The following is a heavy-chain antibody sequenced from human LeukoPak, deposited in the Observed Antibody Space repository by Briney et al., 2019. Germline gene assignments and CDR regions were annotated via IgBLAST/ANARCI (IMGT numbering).Heavy chain of an antibody. CDR1: GYSFTNYW. D-gene: IGHD6-19*01. CDR2: IYPRGSDT. V-gene: IGHV5-51*01. Sequence: GESLKISCKGSGYSFTNYWIAWVRQMPGKGLEWMGIIYPRGSDTRYSPSFQGQVTISADKSTSTAFLQWSSLKASDTAIYYCARRSDDSGWPRGADAFDIWGQGTMVTVSS. CDR3: ARRSDDSGWPRGADAFDI. J-gene: IGHJ3*02.